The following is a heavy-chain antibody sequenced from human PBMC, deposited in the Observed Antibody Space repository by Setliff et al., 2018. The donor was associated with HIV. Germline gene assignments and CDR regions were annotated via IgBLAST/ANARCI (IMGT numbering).Heavy chain of an antibody. D-gene: IGHD3-3*01. CDR1: GYPFTSYG. J-gene: IGHJ4*02. CDR2: ISPYNGDA. V-gene: IGHV1-18*01. Sequence: ASVKVSCKASGYPFTSYGICWVRQAPGHGLEWMGYISPYNGDAYYAEKFQGRVTMTTDTSTTAVSMELTSLRSDDTAVYFCARMQAYYNFWRSTYYFDYWGQGTPVTVSS. CDR3: ARMQAYYNFWRSTYYFDY.